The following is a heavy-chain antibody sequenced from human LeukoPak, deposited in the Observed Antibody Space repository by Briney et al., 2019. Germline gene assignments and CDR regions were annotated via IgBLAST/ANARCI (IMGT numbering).Heavy chain of an antibody. J-gene: IGHJ4*02. Sequence: SETLSLTCTVSGGSISSSSYYWVWIRQPPGKVLEWIGSIYNSGSTYYNPSLKSRVTISVDTSKNQFSLKLSSVTAADTAVYYCTRHFPDILTGYSPDYFDYWGQGTLVSVSS. CDR1: GGSISSSSYY. D-gene: IGHD3-9*01. V-gene: IGHV4-39*01. CDR3: TRHFPDILTGYSPDYFDY. CDR2: IYNSGST.